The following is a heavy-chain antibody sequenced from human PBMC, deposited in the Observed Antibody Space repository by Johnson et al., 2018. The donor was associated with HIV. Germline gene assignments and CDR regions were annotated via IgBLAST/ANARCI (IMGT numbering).Heavy chain of an antibody. CDR2: ISYDGSNK. J-gene: IGHJ3*02. Sequence: QVQVVESGGGLVQPGRSLRLSCAASGFTFSSYAMHWVRQAPGKGLEWVAVISYDGSNKYYADSVKGRFTISRDNSKNTLYLQMNSLRAEDTAMYQCAQDSAAAGRGEAFDIWGQGTMVTVSS. D-gene: IGHD6-13*01. CDR3: AQDSAAAGRGEAFDI. V-gene: IGHV3-30*04. CDR1: GFTFSSYA.